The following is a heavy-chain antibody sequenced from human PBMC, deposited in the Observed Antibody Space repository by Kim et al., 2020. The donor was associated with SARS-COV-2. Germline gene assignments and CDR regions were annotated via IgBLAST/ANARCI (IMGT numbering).Heavy chain of an antibody. D-gene: IGHD3-16*01. J-gene: IGHJ4*02. CDR1: GGSFSGYY. V-gene: IGHV4-34*01. CDR3: ARERGMGGPFPFDY. Sequence: SETLSLTCAVYGGSFSGYYWSWIRQPPGKGLEWIGEINHSGSTNYNPSLKSRVTISVDTSKNQFSLKLSSVTAADTAVYYCARERGMGGPFPFDYWGQGTLVTVSS. CDR2: INHSGST.